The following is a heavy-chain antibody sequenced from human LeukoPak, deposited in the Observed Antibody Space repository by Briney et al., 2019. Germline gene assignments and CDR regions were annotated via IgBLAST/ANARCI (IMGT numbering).Heavy chain of an antibody. D-gene: IGHD3-9*01. V-gene: IGHV3-21*04. CDR1: GFTFSSYS. Sequence: GGSLRLSCAASGFTFSSYSMNWVRQAPGKGLEWVSSISSSSSYIYYADSVKGRFTISRDNAKNTLYLQMNSLRAEDTAVYYCAKVGYDILTGYYPADYWGQGTLVTVSS. CDR3: AKVGYDILTGYYPADY. J-gene: IGHJ4*02. CDR2: ISSSSSYI.